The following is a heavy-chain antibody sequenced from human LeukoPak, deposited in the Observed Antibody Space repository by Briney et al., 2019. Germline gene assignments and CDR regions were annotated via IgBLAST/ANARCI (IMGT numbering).Heavy chain of an antibody. CDR2: ITGSGDST. Sequence: GGSLRLSCEGSDFTFSSYAMNWVRQAPGKGLEWVADITGSGDSTYYADSVKGRCTISRDNRRNTVFLEMNSLRAEDTAVYYCAKDESIVATLIDYWGQGTLVTVSS. V-gene: IGHV3-23*01. J-gene: IGHJ4*02. CDR3: AKDESIVATLIDY. CDR1: DFTFSSYA. D-gene: IGHD5-12*01.